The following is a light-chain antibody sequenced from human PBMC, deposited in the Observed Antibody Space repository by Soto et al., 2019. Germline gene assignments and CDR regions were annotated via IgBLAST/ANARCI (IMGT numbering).Light chain of an antibody. CDR3: SSYEVSSTSHYV. V-gene: IGLV2-23*01. CDR2: EGS. CDR1: SSDVGSYNL. J-gene: IGLJ1*01. Sequence: LTQPASVSGSPGQAITISCTGNSSDVGSYNLVSWYQQHPGKAPKLMIYEGSKRPSGVSNRFSGSKSGNTASLTISGLQAEDVADYYSSSYEVSSTSHYVFRTGTKVTVL.